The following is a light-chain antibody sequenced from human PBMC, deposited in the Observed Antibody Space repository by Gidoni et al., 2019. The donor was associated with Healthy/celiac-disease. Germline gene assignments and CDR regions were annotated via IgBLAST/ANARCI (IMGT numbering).Light chain of an antibody. CDR1: KSVSSSY. J-gene: IGKJ4*01. Sequence: DTVLTQSPGTLSLSPGERATLTCRASKSVSSSYLAWYQQKPGQAPRLLIYCASSRATGIPDRFSGSRSGTDFTLTISRLEPEDFAVYYCQQYGSTPLTFGGGTKVEIK. CDR3: QQYGSTPLT. CDR2: CAS. V-gene: IGKV3-20*01.